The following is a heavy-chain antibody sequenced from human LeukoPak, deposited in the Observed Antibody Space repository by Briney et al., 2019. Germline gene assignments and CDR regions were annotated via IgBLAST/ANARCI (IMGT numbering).Heavy chain of an antibody. CDR3: AKALEDYYDSSGYYPNY. CDR2: ISDSGVST. V-gene: IGHV3-23*01. J-gene: IGHJ4*02. CDR1: GFTVKDNF. D-gene: IGHD3-22*01. Sequence: GGSLRLSCAASGFTVKDNFMSWVRQAPGKGLEWVSSISDSGVSTYYADSVKGRFTISRDNSKNTLYLQMKSLRVEDTAVYYCAKALEDYYDSSGYYPNYWGQGTLVTVSS.